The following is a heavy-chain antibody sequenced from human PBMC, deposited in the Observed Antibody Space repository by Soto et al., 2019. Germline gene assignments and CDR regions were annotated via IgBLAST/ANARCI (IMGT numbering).Heavy chain of an antibody. CDR3: ARGSNDIDY. J-gene: IGHJ4*02. Sequence: QVQLVQSGAEVKKPGASVKVSCKASGYTFTSYGISWVRQAPGQGLEWMGWISAYNGNPNYAQKLQVRVTMTTDTSTVTAYKELRSLRSDDMAVCYCARGSNDIDYWGQGTPVTVSS. V-gene: IGHV1-18*03. CDR1: GYTFTSYG. CDR2: ISAYNGNP. D-gene: IGHD1-1*01.